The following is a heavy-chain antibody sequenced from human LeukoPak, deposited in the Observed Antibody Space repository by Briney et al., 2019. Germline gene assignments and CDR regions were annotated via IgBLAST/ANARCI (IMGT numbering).Heavy chain of an antibody. Sequence: SETLSLTCTVSGGSISSSSYHWGWVRQPPGKGLEWIGSISYSGTTYYNPSLNSRVTIFGDTSKNQFSLRLSSVTAADTALYYCARGYYDVLTGHPKNFDYWDQGILVTVSS. V-gene: IGHV4-39*01. J-gene: IGHJ4*02. CDR1: GGSISSSSYH. CDR3: ARGYYDVLTGHPKNFDY. D-gene: IGHD3-9*01. CDR2: ISYSGTT.